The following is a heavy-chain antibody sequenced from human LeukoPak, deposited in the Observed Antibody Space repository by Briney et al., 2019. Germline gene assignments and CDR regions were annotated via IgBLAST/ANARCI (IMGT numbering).Heavy chain of an antibody. Sequence: ASVNLSLTSSGGTCTNNYAFSRVRQASGQGLEWMGGLVPLPGTADSAHTFQGRVTVSADKSTHPGYMRLTRLRSADTAIYYCVRCDFDDDHGDYHTLQYWGQGPMIIVSS. CDR1: GGTCTNNYA. CDR3: VRCDFDDDHGDYHTLQY. D-gene: IGHD4-17*01. V-gene: IGHV1-69*06. CDR2: LVPLPGTA. J-gene: IGHJ4*02.